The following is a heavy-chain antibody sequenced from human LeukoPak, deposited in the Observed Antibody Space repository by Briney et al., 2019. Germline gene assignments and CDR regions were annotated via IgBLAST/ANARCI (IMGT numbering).Heavy chain of an antibody. CDR1: GGSITTTNW. J-gene: IGHJ4*02. Sequence: PSGTLSLTCAVSGGSITTTNWWSWVRQPPGKGLEWIGEVHLDGATNYNPSLESRFSMSIDKSNNHLSPEVTSVTAADTAMYYCTRESGAFSPFGFWGQGTLVTVSS. CDR2: VHLDGAT. CDR3: TRESGAFSPFGF. V-gene: IGHV4-4*02. D-gene: IGHD1-26*01.